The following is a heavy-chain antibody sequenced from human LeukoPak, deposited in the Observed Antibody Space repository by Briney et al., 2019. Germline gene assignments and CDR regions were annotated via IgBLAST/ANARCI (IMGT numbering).Heavy chain of an antibody. CDR3: ARAPGYCSGGSCFHMDV. Sequence: GGSLRLSCAASGFTFSDSWMSWVRQAPGKGLEWVANMNQDGSAKGYVDSVKGRFTISRDNAKNSLYLQMNGLRAEDTAVYYCARAPGYCSGGSCFHMDVWGKGTTVTVSS. J-gene: IGHJ6*03. D-gene: IGHD2-15*01. V-gene: IGHV3-7*01. CDR2: MNQDGSAK. CDR1: GFTFSDSW.